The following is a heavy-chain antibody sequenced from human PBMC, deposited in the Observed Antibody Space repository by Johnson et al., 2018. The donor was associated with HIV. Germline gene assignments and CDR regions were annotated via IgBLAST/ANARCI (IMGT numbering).Heavy chain of an antibody. V-gene: IGHV3-13*01. CDR1: GFTFSSYD. J-gene: IGHJ3*02. Sequence: VQLVESGGGLVQPGGSLRLSCAASGFTFSSYDMHWVRQATGKGLEWVSAIGTAGDTYYPGSVKGRFTISRENAKNSLYLQRNSQRAGDTAVYYCARGHGSAAFEIWGQGTMVTVSS. CDR2: IGTAGDT. CDR3: ARGHGSAAFEI. D-gene: IGHD2-2*03.